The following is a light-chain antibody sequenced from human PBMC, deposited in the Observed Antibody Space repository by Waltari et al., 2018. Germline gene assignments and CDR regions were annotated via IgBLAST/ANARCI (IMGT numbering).Light chain of an antibody. CDR3: QQRTNWPRNT. Sequence: EIVFTKSPATLSLSAGERATLSCRASQSVSSYLAWYQQQPGQTPRLRIYDASNRATGVPARYSGSGSGTHFTLTISSLEPEDFAVYFCQQRTNWPRNTFGQGTKLESK. CDR2: DAS. CDR1: QSVSSY. V-gene: IGKV3-11*01. J-gene: IGKJ2*01.